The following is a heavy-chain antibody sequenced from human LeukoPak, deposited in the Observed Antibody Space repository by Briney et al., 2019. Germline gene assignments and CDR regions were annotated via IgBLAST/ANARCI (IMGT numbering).Heavy chain of an antibody. Sequence: RSLRLSCAASGFTFSSYAMHWVRQSLGKGLEWVAVMSYDGFNKYYADSVKGRFTISRDNSKNTLYLQMNSLRAEDTAVYYCAKTKGYSYGYYFDYWGQGTLVTVSS. CDR2: MSYDGFNK. CDR3: AKTKGYSYGYYFDY. D-gene: IGHD5-18*01. V-gene: IGHV3-30*18. CDR1: GFTFSSYA. J-gene: IGHJ4*02.